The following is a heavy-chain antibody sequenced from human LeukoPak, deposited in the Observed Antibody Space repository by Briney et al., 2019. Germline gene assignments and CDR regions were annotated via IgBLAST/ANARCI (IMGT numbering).Heavy chain of an antibody. V-gene: IGHV3-21*01. CDR2: ISSISSYI. Sequence: GGSLRLSCAASGFTFSSYSMNWVRQAPGKGLEWVGSISSISSYIYYSDSVKCRFTISSYNAKTSLYLQMNILRAEDTAVYYCARDFTESITMFRGVGCFDPWGPGTLVTVSS. CDR1: GFTFSSYS. J-gene: IGHJ5*02. D-gene: IGHD3-10*01. CDR3: ARDFTESITMFRGVGCFDP.